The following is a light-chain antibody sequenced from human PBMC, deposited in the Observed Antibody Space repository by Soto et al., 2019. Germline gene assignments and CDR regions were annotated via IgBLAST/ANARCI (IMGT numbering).Light chain of an antibody. Sequence: QSVLTQPASVSASPGQSITISCTGTSSDVGGYKFVSWYQHHPGKAPKLMIYEVNNRPSGVSNRFSGSKSGNTASLTISGLQPEDEADYYCLSYTSANTRVFGGGTKVTAL. CDR3: LSYTSANTRV. CDR2: EVN. J-gene: IGLJ3*02. V-gene: IGLV2-14*01. CDR1: SSDVGGYKF.